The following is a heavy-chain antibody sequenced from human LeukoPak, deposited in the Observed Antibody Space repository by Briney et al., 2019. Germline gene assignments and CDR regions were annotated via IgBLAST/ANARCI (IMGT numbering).Heavy chain of an antibody. Sequence: GGSLRLSCAASGFTFSSYAMSWVRQAPGKGLEWVSAISGSGGSTYYAYSVKGRFTISRDNSKNTLYLQMNSLRAEDTAVYYCAKRGVLRFLEWLLEYFDYWGQGTLVTVSS. V-gene: IGHV3-23*01. CDR1: GFTFSSYA. D-gene: IGHD3-3*01. J-gene: IGHJ4*02. CDR2: ISGSGGST. CDR3: AKRGVLRFLEWLLEYFDY.